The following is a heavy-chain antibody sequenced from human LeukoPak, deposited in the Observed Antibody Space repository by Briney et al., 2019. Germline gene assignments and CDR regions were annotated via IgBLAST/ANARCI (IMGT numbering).Heavy chain of an antibody. Sequence: SETLSLTCTVSGGSISSSSYYWGWIRQPPGKGLEWIGSIYYSGSTNYNPSLKSRVTISVDTSKNQFSLKLSSVTAADTAVYYCARERVIPAVGEKGVPSYYMDVWGKGTTVTVSS. CDR2: IYYSGST. V-gene: IGHV4-39*07. D-gene: IGHD6-13*01. J-gene: IGHJ6*03. CDR1: GGSISSSSYY. CDR3: ARERVIPAVGEKGVPSYYMDV.